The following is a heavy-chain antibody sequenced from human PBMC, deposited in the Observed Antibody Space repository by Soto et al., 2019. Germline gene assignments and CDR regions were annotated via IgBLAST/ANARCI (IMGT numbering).Heavy chain of an antibody. CDR3: ARWGYCTNGVCYMEYYGMDV. Sequence: ASVKVSCKASGYTFTSYAMHCVRQAPGQRLEWMGWINAGNGNTKYSQKFQGRVTITRDTSASTAYMELSSLRSEDTAVYYCARWGYCTNGVCYMEYYGMDVWGQGTTVTVSS. CDR2: INAGNGNT. J-gene: IGHJ6*02. D-gene: IGHD2-8*01. V-gene: IGHV1-3*01. CDR1: GYTFTSYA.